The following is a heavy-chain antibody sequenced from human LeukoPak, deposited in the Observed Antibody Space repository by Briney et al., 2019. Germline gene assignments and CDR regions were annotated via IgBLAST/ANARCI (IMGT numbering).Heavy chain of an antibody. CDR3: AKYCFQRKTAYEMGPC. Sequence: PGGSLRLSCAASGFTFSSYAMSWVRQAPGNGLEWVSAISGSGGSTYYADSVKGRFTISRDNSKNTLYLQMNSLRAEDTAVYYCAKYCFQRKTAYEMGPCWGQGTLVTVSS. J-gene: IGHJ4*02. CDR2: ISGSGGST. CDR1: GFTFSSYA. D-gene: IGHD5-24*01. V-gene: IGHV3-23*01.